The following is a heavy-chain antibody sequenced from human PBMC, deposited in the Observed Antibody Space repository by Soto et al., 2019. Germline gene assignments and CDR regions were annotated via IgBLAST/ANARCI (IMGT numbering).Heavy chain of an antibody. D-gene: IGHD6-13*01. J-gene: IGHJ6*02. CDR3: ARDVYSSSWYVVLERRLGGYYYYGMDV. Sequence: HPGGSLRLSCAASGFTFSSYWMSWVRQAPGKGLEWVANIKQDGSEKYYVDSVKGRFTISRDNAKNSLYLQMNSLRAEDTAVYYCARDVYSSSWYVVLERRLGGYYYYGMDVWGQGTTVTVSS. CDR2: IKQDGSEK. V-gene: IGHV3-7*01. CDR1: GFTFSSYW.